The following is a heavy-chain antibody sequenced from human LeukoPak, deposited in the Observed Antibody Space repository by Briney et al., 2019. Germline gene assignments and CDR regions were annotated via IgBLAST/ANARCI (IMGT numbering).Heavy chain of an antibody. CDR2: IKQDGTEK. J-gene: IGHJ4*02. CDR3: AKVAHYYYGSESYYFFEH. V-gene: IGHV3-7*01. D-gene: IGHD3-10*01. CDR1: GFTFTTYW. Sequence: GESLRLSCTASGFTFTTYWMSWVRHPPGRGLEWVANIKQDGTEKYHVDSVKGRFTISRDNAKNSLYLQMNSLRVEDTATYYCAKVAHYYYGSESYYFFEHWGQGTPVTASS.